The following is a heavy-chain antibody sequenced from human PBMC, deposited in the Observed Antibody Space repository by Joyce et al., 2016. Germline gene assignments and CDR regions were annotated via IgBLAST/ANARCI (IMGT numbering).Heavy chain of an antibody. D-gene: IGHD2-15*01. J-gene: IGHJ4*02. V-gene: IGHV3-48*01. CDR3: ARDRSGSWSHGSHFES. CDR1: GFTFGSYS. Sequence: VQLVSSGGGLIQPGGSLRLTCVASGFTFGSYSMSWVRQAPGKGLECVSYVSSTSNSRHHGDSVKGRFTMSRDNAKESLELRKNRMRVGDTAVYYWARDRSGSWSHGSHFESWGQGTLLTVSS. CDR2: VSSTSNSR.